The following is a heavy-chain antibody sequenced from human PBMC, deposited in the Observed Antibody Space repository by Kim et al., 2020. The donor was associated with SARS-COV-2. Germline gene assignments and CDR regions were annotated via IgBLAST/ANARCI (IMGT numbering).Heavy chain of an antibody. CDR2: IYTSGST. D-gene: IGHD4-17*01. Sequence: SETLSLTCTVSGSSISSYYWSWIRQPAGKGLEWIGRIYTSGSTNYNPSLKSRVTMSVDTSKNQFSLKLSSVTAADTAVYYCARGEELRWDYYGMDVWGQGTTVTVSS. CDR3: ARGEELRWDYYGMDV. V-gene: IGHV4-4*07. J-gene: IGHJ6*02. CDR1: GSSISSYY.